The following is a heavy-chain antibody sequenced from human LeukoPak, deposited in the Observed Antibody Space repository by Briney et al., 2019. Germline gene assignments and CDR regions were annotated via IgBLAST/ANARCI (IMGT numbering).Heavy chain of an antibody. CDR3: AGEGRFGEWVGYYYYMDV. J-gene: IGHJ6*03. CDR2: INPNSGDA. V-gene: IGHV1-2*02. CDR1: GYTFTGYF. Sequence: GASLKVSCKASGYTFTGYFMHWVRQAPGQGLEWMGWINPNSGDANYAQKFQGRVTMTRDTSISTAYMELSRLRSDVTAVYYCAGEGRFGEWVGYYYYMDVWGKGTTVTVSS. D-gene: IGHD3-10*01.